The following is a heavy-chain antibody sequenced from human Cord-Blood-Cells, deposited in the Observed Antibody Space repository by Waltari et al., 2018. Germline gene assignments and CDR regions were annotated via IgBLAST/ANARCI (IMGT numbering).Heavy chain of an antibody. Sequence: QLQLQESGPGLVKPSETLSLTCTVSGGPISSSSYYWGWIRQPPGKGLEWIGSIYYSGSTYYNPSLKSRVTISVDTSKNQFSLKLSSVTAADTAVYYCARHEDVVIFFDYWGQGTLVTVSS. D-gene: IGHD3-22*01. CDR2: IYYSGST. V-gene: IGHV4-39*01. J-gene: IGHJ4*02. CDR3: ARHEDVVIFFDY. CDR1: GGPISSSSYY.